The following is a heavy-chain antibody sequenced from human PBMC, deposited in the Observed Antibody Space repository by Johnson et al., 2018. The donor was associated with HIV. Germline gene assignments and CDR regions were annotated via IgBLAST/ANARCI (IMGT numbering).Heavy chain of an antibody. V-gene: IGHV3-64*04. CDR1: GFTFSSYT. CDR3: ARAPEVRGVDAFDV. J-gene: IGHJ3*01. D-gene: IGHD3-10*01. Sequence: QEQLVESGGGLVQPGGSLRLSCVASGFTFSSYTLHWVRQAPGKGLEYVSAISSNGGSTYYAHSVKGRFTISRDNAKNSLYLQMNNLRVEDTAVYYCARAPEVRGVDAFDVWGQGTVVTVSS. CDR2: ISSNGGST.